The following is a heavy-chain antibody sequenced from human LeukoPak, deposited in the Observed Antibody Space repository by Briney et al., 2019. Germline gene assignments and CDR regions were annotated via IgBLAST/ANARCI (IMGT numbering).Heavy chain of an antibody. D-gene: IGHD4-11*01. V-gene: IGHV3-23*01. J-gene: IGHJ4*02. CDR2: TSANGGKT. CDR1: GFTFSIYA. CDR3: AKDRGYSLDY. Sequence: GGSRRLSCGVSGFTFSIYAMSWVRQAPGKGLEWVSATSANGGKTYYADSVKGRFTISRDNSKNTLYLQMNSLRAEDTAVYYCAKDRGYSLDYWGQGTLVTVSS.